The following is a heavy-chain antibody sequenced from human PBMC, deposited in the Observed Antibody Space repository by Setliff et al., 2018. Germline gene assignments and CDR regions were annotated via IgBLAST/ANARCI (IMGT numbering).Heavy chain of an antibody. D-gene: IGHD6-19*01. CDR1: GGSISSYY. CDR3: AREQWLDPPGYYYMDV. Sequence: PSETLSLTCTVSGGSISSYYWSWIRQPAGKGLEWIGHIYIGGSANYNPSLKSRVAMSIDTSKNQFSLKLNSVTAADMAVYYCAREQWLDPPGYYYMDVWAKGTTVTVSS. V-gene: IGHV4-4*07. CDR2: IYIGGSA. J-gene: IGHJ6*03.